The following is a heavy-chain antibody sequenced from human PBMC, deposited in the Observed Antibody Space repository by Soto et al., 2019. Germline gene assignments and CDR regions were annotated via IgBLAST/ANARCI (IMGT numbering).Heavy chain of an antibody. CDR1: GGSVSSNNW. V-gene: IGHV4-4*02. D-gene: IGHD2-21*02. Sequence: QVQLQESGPGLVKPSGTLSLTCAVSGGSVSSNNWWSWVRQSPGKGLEWMGEIYHSGSAHYNPSLKSRATISLANSKSRFSLMLTSATAADTAVYYCARVPGVVVSADDAFDIWGPGTRVIVSS. CDR2: IYHSGSA. J-gene: IGHJ3*02. CDR3: ARVPGVVVSADDAFDI.